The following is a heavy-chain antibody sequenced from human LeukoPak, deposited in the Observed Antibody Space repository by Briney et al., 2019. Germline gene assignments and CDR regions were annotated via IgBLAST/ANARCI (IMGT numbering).Heavy chain of an antibody. CDR2: ISANNGNT. V-gene: IGHV1-18*04. D-gene: IGHD1-26*01. J-gene: IGHJ4*02. Sequence: ASVKVSCKASGYTFTGYYMHWVRQAPGQGLEWMGWISANNGNTKYNTKYAQNLQGRVTMTTDISTSTAYMELRTLRSDDTAVYYCARDRDRSGSQSYRGQGTLVTVSS. CDR1: GYTFTGYY. CDR3: ARDRDRSGSQSY.